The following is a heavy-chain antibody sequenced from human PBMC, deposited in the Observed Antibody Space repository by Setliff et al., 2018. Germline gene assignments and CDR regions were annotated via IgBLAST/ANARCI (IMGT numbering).Heavy chain of an antibody. Sequence: SETLSLTCAVYGGSFSGYYWSWIRQPPGKRLEWIGEIIHSGSTYYNPSLKSRVTISVDTSKNSLYLQMNSLRVEDTALYYCARDGNNWNDLDYWGHGILVTVSS. CDR3: ARDGNNWNDLDY. CDR2: IIHSGST. D-gene: IGHD1-20*01. V-gene: IGHV4-34*12. J-gene: IGHJ4*01. CDR1: GGSFSGYY.